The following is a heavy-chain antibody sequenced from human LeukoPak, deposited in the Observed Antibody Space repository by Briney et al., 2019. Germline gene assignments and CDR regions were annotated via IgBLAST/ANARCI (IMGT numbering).Heavy chain of an antibody. CDR1: EFTVSSYG. CDR3: AKDRLGALYYYDSSGYYRFDY. D-gene: IGHD3-22*01. J-gene: IGHJ4*01. Sequence: GGSLRLSCAASEFTVSSYGMHWVRQAPGKGLEWVAVISYDGSNQYYADTVKGRFTISRDNSKNTLYLQMNGLRAEDTAVYYCAKDRLGALYYYDSSGYYRFDYWGQGTLVTVSS. V-gene: IGHV3-30*18. CDR2: ISYDGSNQ.